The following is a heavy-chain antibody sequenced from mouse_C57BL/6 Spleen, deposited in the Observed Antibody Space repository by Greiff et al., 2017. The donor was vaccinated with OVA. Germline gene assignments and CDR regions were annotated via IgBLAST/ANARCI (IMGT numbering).Heavy chain of an antibody. CDR1: GDTFTSYW. CDR2: IDPSDSYT. Sequence: QVQLQQPGAELVMPGASVKLSCKASGDTFTSYWMHWVKQRPGQGLEWIGEIDPSDSYTNYNQKFKGKSTLTVDKSSSTAYMQLSSLTSEDSAVYYCARRNHWYFDVWGTGTTVTVSS. J-gene: IGHJ1*03. V-gene: IGHV1-69*01. CDR3: ARRNHWYFDV.